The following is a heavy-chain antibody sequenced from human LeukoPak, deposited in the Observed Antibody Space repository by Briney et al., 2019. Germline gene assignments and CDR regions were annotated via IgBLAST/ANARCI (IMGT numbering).Heavy chain of an antibody. V-gene: IGHV3-7*01. CDR1: GFTFSSYW. D-gene: IGHD1-26*01. CDR2: IKQDGSEK. J-gene: IGHJ4*02. Sequence: GGSLRLSCAASGFTFSSYWMSWVRQAPGKGLEWVANIKQDGSEKYYVDSVKGRFTTSRDNAKNSLYLQMNSLRAEDTAVYYCARSYALSGSYWDYWGQGTLVTVSS. CDR3: ARSYALSGSYWDY.